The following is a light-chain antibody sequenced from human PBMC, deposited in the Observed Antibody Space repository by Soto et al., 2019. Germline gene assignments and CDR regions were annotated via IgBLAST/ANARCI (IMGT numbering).Light chain of an antibody. CDR1: QSVGSS. Sequence: EVVMTQSPATLSVSPGERATLSCRASQSVGSSLAWYQQKPGQPPSLLIYDASTRATGIPARFSGSGSGTEFTLTITSLQSEDFAIYYCQHYNSWSTFGQGTRLEI. J-gene: IGKJ5*01. CDR3: QHYNSWST. CDR2: DAS. V-gene: IGKV3D-15*01.